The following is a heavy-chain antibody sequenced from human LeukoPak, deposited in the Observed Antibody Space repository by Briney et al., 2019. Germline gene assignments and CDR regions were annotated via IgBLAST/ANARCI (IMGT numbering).Heavy chain of an antibody. CDR2: ISEDGSRT. CDR1: GFTFDEYA. Sequence: PGGSLRLSCAASGFTFDEYAILWVRQAPGKGLEWVSLISEDGSRTYYADSVKGRFTISRDNSKNSLYLQMNSLRTEDTAFYYCAKDLTQLYLAFDYWGQGTLVTVSS. V-gene: IGHV3-43*02. J-gene: IGHJ4*02. D-gene: IGHD5-18*01. CDR3: AKDLTQLYLAFDY.